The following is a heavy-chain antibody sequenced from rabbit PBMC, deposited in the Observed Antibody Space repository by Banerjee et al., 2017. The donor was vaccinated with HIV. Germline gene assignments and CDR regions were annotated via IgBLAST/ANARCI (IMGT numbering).Heavy chain of an antibody. D-gene: IGHD7-1*01. Sequence: QEQLEESGGDLVKPEGSLTLTCTASGFSFSSSYWICWVRQAPGKGPEWIGCIWTASGVTYYASWVNGRFTISRSTSLNTVDLKMTGLTAADTATYFCARAGDAGYSDPLRLWGQRTLVTVS. CDR2: IWTASGVT. CDR1: GFSFSSSYW. J-gene: IGHJ3*01. V-gene: IGHV1S43*01. CDR3: ARAGDAGYSDPLRL.